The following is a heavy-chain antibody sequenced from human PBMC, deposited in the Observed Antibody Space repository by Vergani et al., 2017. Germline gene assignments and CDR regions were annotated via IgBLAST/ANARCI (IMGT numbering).Heavy chain of an antibody. Sequence: EVQLLESGGGSAQPGESLRLSCVASGFTFTAHGLNWVRQAPGKGLEWVSGISGQNFRTHYADSVKGRFTISRDDSKNTVYLQINSLRAEDTAFYYCARDISEKEGSTVTTDWFDPWGQGTLVTVSS. CDR3: ARDISEKEGSTVTTDWFDP. V-gene: IGHV3-23*01. J-gene: IGHJ5*02. D-gene: IGHD4-17*01. CDR1: GFTFTAHG. CDR2: ISGQNFRT.